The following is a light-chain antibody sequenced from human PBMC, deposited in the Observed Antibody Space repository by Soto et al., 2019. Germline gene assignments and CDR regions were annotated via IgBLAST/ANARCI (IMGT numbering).Light chain of an antibody. CDR2: DAS. Sequence: EIVLTQSPATLSLSPGESATLSCRASQSVGSYLAWYQHKPGQAPRLLIYDASNKASGIPARFSGSGSGTDFTLTISSLEPEDFAVYYCQQRTNWPPYPFGQGTKLEIK. J-gene: IGKJ2*01. CDR1: QSVGSY. CDR3: QQRTNWPPYP. V-gene: IGKV3-11*01.